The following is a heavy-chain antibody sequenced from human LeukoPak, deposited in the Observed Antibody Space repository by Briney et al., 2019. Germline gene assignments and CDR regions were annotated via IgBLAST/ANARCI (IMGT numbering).Heavy chain of an antibody. D-gene: IGHD6-19*01. Sequence: PGGSLRLSCAASGFTFSSYGMSWVRQAPGKGLEWVANIKQDGSEKYYVDSVKGRFTISRDNAKNSLYLQMNSLRAEDTAVYYCARYQWLVDWGQGTLVTVSS. CDR2: IKQDGSEK. CDR1: GFTFSSYG. J-gene: IGHJ4*02. CDR3: ARYQWLVD. V-gene: IGHV3-7*01.